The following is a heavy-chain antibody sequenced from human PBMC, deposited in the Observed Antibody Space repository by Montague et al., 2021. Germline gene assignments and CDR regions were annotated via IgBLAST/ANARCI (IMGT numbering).Heavy chain of an antibody. CDR2: NYYRGNT. Sequence: SETLSLTCTVSGGSISSSPFYWGWIRQSPGKGLEWIGSNYYRGNTYYNPSLKSRASLSIDTSKNQFSLKMNSVTAADTAVYYCARAGPRTYGGDSLDYWGQGALVTVSS. CDR1: GGSISSSPFY. J-gene: IGHJ4*02. CDR3: ARAGPRTYGGDSLDY. V-gene: IGHV4-39*01. D-gene: IGHD3-10*01.